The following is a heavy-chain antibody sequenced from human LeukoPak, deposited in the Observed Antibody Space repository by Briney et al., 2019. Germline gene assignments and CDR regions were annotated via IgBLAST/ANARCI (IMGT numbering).Heavy chain of an antibody. D-gene: IGHD1-26*01. J-gene: IGHJ3*02. CDR2: IRYDGSNK. CDR3: AKRAGSGSYNSAFDI. Sequence: GGSLRLSCAASGFTFSSYGMHWVRQAPGKGLEWVAFIRYDGSNKYFADSVKGRFIISRDNSKNTLYLQMNSLRAEDTAVYYCAKRAGSGSYNSAFDIWGQGTMVTVSS. CDR1: GFTFSSYG. V-gene: IGHV3-30*02.